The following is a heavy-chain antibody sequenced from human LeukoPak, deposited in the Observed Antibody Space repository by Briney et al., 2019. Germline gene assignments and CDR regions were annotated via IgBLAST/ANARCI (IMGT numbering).Heavy chain of an antibody. Sequence: SVKVSCKASGGTFRSYAISWVRQAPGQGLEWMGGIIPIFGTANYAQKFQGRVTITADESTSTAYMELSSLRSEDTAVYYCARNNWNYTPASDAFDIWGQGTMVTVSS. CDR1: GGTFRSYA. J-gene: IGHJ3*02. V-gene: IGHV1-69*13. D-gene: IGHD1-7*01. CDR3: ARNNWNYTPASDAFDI. CDR2: IIPIFGTA.